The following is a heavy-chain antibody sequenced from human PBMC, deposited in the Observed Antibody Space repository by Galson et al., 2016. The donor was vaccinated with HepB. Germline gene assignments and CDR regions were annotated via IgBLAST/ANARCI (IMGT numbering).Heavy chain of an antibody. V-gene: IGHV3-48*03. J-gene: IGHJ4*02. CDR1: GFTFSSDE. D-gene: IGHD5-24*01. CDR2: ISSSAYTT. Sequence: SLRLSCAASGFTFSSDEMNWVRQAPGKGLEWIAYISSSAYTTYYADSVKGRFIISRDNAANRLFLQMSSLSPEDTAVYYCARRITNLVVVMGWDWGQGVLVVVSS. CDR3: ARRITNLVVVMGWD.